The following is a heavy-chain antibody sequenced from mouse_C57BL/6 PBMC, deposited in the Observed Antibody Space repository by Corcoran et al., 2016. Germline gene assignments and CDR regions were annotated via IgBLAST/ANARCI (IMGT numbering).Heavy chain of an antibody. J-gene: IGHJ3*01. V-gene: IGHV9-3*01. CDR1: GYTFTTYG. Sequence: QIQLVQSGPALKKPGETVKISCKASGYTFTTYGMSWVKQAPGKGLKWMGWINTYSGVPTYADDFKGRFAFSLETSASTAYLQINNLKNEDTATYFCARDSSGYVFAYWGQGTLVTVSA. CDR3: ARDSSGYVFAY. D-gene: IGHD3-2*02. CDR2: INTYSGVP.